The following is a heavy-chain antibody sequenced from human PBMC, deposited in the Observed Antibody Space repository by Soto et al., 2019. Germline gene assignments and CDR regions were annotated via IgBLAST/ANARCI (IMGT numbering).Heavy chain of an antibody. V-gene: IGHV1-8*01. CDR3: ARGRGELVEIRANWFDP. D-gene: IGHD6-13*01. CDR1: GYTFTSYD. Sequence: QVQLVQSGAEVKKPGASVKVSCKASGYTFTSYDINWVRQATGQGLEWMGWMNPNSGNTGYAQKFQGRVTRTRNTSISTAYRELSSLRSEDTAVYYCARGRGELVEIRANWFDPWGQGTVVTVSS. CDR2: MNPNSGNT. J-gene: IGHJ5*02.